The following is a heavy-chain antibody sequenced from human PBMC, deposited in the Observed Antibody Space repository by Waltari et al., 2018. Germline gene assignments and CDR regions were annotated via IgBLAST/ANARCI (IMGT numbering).Heavy chain of an antibody. CDR2: ISGYNGNT. J-gene: IGHJ4*02. V-gene: IGHV1-18*01. Sequence: QVQLVQSGAEVKKPGASVKVSCKASGYTFINYDISWVRQAPGQGLEWMGWISGYNGNTNYAQRRQGRVTMTTDTSTSTSYMVLRSLRYDDTAVYYCARKDGYNYYCDYWGQGTLVTVSS. CDR3: ARKDGYNYYCDY. CDR1: GYTFINYD. D-gene: IGHD5-12*01.